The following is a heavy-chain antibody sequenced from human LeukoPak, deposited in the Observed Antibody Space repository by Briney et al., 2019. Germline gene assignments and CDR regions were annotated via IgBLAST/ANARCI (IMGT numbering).Heavy chain of an antibody. CDR2: FDPEDGDT. Sequence: ASVKVSCKVSGYTLTELSMHWVRQAPGKGLEWMGGFDPEDGDTIYAQKFQGRVTMTEDTSTDTAYMELSSLRSEDTAVYYCAIPDVVGSGYSNWGQGTLVTVSS. CDR1: GYTLTELS. J-gene: IGHJ4*02. V-gene: IGHV1-24*01. CDR3: AIPDVVGSGYSN. D-gene: IGHD3-22*01.